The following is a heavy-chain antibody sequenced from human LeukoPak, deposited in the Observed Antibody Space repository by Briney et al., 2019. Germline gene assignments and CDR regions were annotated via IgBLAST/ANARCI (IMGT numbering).Heavy chain of an antibody. D-gene: IGHD3-9*01. V-gene: IGHV1-69*13. J-gene: IGHJ4*02. Sequence: SVKVSCKASGGTFSSYAISWVRQAPGQGLEWMGGIIPIFGTANYAQKFQGRVTITADESTSTAYMELSSLRSEDTAVYYCAARGQLRYFDWSFDYWGQGTLVTVSS. CDR2: IIPIFGTA. CDR3: AARGQLRYFDWSFDY. CDR1: GGTFSSYA.